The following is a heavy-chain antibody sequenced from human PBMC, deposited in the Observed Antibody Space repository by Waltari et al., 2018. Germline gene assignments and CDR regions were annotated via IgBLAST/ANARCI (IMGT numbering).Heavy chain of an antibody. D-gene: IGHD6-19*01. CDR2: IKQDGSEK. V-gene: IGHV3-7*04. CDR3: ARDRIAVAGPVFDY. J-gene: IGHJ4*02. Sequence: EVQLVESGGGLVQPGGSLRLSCAASGFTFSSYWMRWVRQAPGKGLEWVANIKQDGSEKYYVDSVKGRFTISRDNAKNSLYLQMNSLRAEDTAVYYCARDRIAVAGPVFDYWGQGTLVTVSS. CDR1: GFTFSSYW.